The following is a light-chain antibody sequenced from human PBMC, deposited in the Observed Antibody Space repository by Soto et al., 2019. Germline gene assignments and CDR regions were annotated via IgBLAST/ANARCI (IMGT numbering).Light chain of an antibody. CDR2: DAS. V-gene: IGKV1-5*01. Sequence: DIQMTQSPSTLSASVGDRVTITCRASQSISSWLAWYQQKPGKAPKLLIYDASSLESGVPSRFSGSGSGTEFTLTISSLQPDDLATYYCQQYNSYSMYTFGQGTKVDIK. CDR1: QSISSW. J-gene: IGKJ2*01. CDR3: QQYNSYSMYT.